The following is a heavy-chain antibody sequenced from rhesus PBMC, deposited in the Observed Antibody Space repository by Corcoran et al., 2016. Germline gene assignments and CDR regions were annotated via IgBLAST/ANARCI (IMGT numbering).Heavy chain of an antibody. CDR2: INSYGGNT. Sequence: EVQLVETGGGLVQPGGSLKLSCAASGFTFSSYDMTWVRHAPGKGREWVSAINSYGGNTYYANSLKGRFTISRYNSKNTLSLQMNSLRTEDTAVYYCAILGIAAAGDFDYWGQGVLVTVSS. V-gene: IGHV3S5*01. J-gene: IGHJ4*01. CDR1: GFTFSSYD. D-gene: IGHD6-25*01. CDR3: AILGIAAAGDFDY.